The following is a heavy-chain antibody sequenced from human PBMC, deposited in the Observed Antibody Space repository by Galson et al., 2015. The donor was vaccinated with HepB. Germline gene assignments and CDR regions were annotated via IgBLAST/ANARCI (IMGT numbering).Heavy chain of an antibody. Sequence: SVKVSCKASGYTFTSYGISWVRQAPGQGLEWMGWISAYNGNTNYAQKLQGRVTMTTDTSTSTAYMELRGLRSDDTAVYYCARDGPPSWYYYDSSGYSLFDYWGQGTLVPVSS. CDR3: ARDGPPSWYYYDSSGYSLFDY. CDR1: GYTFTSYG. CDR2: ISAYNGNT. V-gene: IGHV1-18*01. D-gene: IGHD3-22*01. J-gene: IGHJ4*02.